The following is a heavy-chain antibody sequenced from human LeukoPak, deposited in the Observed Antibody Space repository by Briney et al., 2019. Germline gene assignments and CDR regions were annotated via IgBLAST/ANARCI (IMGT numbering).Heavy chain of an antibody. CDR3: AKDSRYNWNSVDY. D-gene: IGHD1-7*01. CDR2: ISGSGGST. J-gene: IGHJ4*02. CDR1: GFTFSSYA. Sequence: GGSLRLSCAASGFTFSSYAMSWVRQAPGKGLEWVSDISGSGGSTYYADSVKGRFTISRDNSENTLYLQMNSLRAEDTAVYYCAKDSRYNWNSVDYWGQGTLVTVSS. V-gene: IGHV3-23*01.